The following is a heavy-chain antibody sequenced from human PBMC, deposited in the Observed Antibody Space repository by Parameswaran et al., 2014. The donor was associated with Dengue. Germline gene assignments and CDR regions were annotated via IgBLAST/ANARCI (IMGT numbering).Heavy chain of an antibody. J-gene: IGHJ6*02. CDR3: ARDGTYYYDSSGYYYPDQYYYYGMDV. Sequence: ASVKVSCKASGYTFTSYYMHWVRQAPGQGLEWMGIINPSGGSTSYAQKFQGRVTMTRDTSTSTVYMELSSLRSEDTAVYYCARDGTYYYDSSGYYYPDQYYYYGMDVWGQGTTVTVSS. CDR2: INPSGGST. D-gene: IGHD3-22*01. CDR1: GYTFTSYY. V-gene: IGHV1-46*01.